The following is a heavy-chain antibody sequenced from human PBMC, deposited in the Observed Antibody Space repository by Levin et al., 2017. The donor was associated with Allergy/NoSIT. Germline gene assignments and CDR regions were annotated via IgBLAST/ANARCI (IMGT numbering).Heavy chain of an antibody. Sequence: SETLSLTCTVSGGSISSSSYYWGWIRQPPGTGLEWIGSIYYSGSTYYNPSLKSRVTISVDTSKNQFSLKLSSVTAADTAVYYCVTTQRERITIFGVVTTRSFDYWGQGTLVTVSS. D-gene: IGHD3-3*01. J-gene: IGHJ4*02. V-gene: IGHV4-39*01. CDR1: GGSISSSSYY. CDR2: IYYSGST. CDR3: VTTQRERITIFGVVTTRSFDY.